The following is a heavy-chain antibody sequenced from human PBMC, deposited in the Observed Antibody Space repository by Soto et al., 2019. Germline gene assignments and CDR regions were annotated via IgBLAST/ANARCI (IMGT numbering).Heavy chain of an antibody. V-gene: IGHV1-8*01. D-gene: IGHD6-19*01. J-gene: IGHJ4*02. Sequence: QVQLVQSGAEVREPGASVKVSCKASGYSFTSLDINWVRQTAGQGLEWMGWMQPSTGRTGYAQKFQGRVTMTRDTSINTAYMELTTLTAEDTAFYYCARGGSAGVDYWGQGTLVTVSS. CDR1: GYSFTSLD. CDR3: ARGGSAGVDY. CDR2: MQPSTGRT.